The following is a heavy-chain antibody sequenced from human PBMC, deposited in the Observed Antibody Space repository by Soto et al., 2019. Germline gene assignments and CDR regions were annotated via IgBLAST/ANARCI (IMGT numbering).Heavy chain of an antibody. CDR1: GASISSHY. D-gene: IGHD3-9*01. Sequence: SETLSLTCTVSGASISSHYWSWFRQPPGKGLEWIGCIYYSGSTNYNPSLESRVTISVDKSKNQFSLKLMSLSAADTAVYYCGRLEGLATISYYFDYWGQGALVTSPQ. CDR2: IYYSGST. CDR3: GRLEGLATISYYFDY. V-gene: IGHV4-59*08. J-gene: IGHJ4*02.